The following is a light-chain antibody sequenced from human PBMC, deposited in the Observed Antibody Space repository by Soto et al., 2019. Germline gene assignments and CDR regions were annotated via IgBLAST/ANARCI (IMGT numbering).Light chain of an antibody. CDR2: GAS. Sequence: EMVMTQSPATLSVSPGDRATLSCRASQSVSGNLAWYQQKPGQAPRLLIYGASTRATGIPARISGSGSGTEFTLTISSLQSEDFAVYYCQQYNNWLITFGQGTRLEIK. V-gene: IGKV3-15*01. J-gene: IGKJ5*01. CDR3: QQYNNWLIT. CDR1: QSVSGN.